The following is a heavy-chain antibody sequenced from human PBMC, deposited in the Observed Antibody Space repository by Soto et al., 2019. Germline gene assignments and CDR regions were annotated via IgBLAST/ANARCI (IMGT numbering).Heavy chain of an antibody. D-gene: IGHD3-3*01. V-gene: IGHV4-30-4*01. CDR1: GGSISSGDYY. Sequence: SETLSLTCTVSGGSISSGDYYWSWIRQPPGKGLEWIGYIYYSGSTYYNPSLKSRVTISVDTSKNQFSLKLSSVTAADTAVYYCARDVSPYDFWSGYYYFDYWGQGTLVTVSS. CDR2: IYYSGST. J-gene: IGHJ4*02. CDR3: ARDVSPYDFWSGYYYFDY.